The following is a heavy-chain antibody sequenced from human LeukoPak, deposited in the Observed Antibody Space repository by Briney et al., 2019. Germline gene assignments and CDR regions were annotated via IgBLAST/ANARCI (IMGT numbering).Heavy chain of an antibody. Sequence: GGSLRLSCSAFGFTFSDLAMHWVRQAPGKGLEYVSGITRNGDRKFYADSVKGRFTISRDNSKNTLYLQMSSLSPEDTAVYYCASDPDSTIWPQYFQHWGQGALVTVSS. CDR3: ASDPDSTIWPQYFQH. CDR1: GFTFSDLA. CDR2: ITRNGDRK. J-gene: IGHJ1*01. V-gene: IGHV3-64D*06. D-gene: IGHD6-13*01.